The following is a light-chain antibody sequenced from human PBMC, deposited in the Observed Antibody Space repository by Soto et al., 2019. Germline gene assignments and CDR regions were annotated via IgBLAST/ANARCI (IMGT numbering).Light chain of an antibody. Sequence: SQSSRRWVAWYQQKPGKAPQVLIYDASSLQSGVPSRFSGSRSGTEFTLTISSLQPDDFATYYCQQYNSYPTFGQGTKVDIK. CDR3: QQYNSYPT. CDR2: DAS. J-gene: IGKJ2*01. V-gene: IGKV1-5*01. CDR1: QSSRRW.